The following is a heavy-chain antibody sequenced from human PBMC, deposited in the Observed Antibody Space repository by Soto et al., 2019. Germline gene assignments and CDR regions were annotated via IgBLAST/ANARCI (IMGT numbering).Heavy chain of an antibody. CDR2: IYPGDSDT. CDR1: GYSFTSYS. CDR3: ARHGWIAAAGKGRGNWFDP. Sequence: PGESLKISCKGSGYSFTSYSIGWVRQMPGKGLEWMGIIYPGDSDTRYSPSYQGQVTISADKSNSTAYLQWSSLKASDTDMYYCARHGWIAAAGKGRGNWFDPWGQGTLVTVSS. J-gene: IGHJ5*02. V-gene: IGHV5-51*01. D-gene: IGHD6-13*01.